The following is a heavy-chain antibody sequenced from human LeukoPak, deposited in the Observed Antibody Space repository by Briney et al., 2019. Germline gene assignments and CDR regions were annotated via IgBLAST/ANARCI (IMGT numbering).Heavy chain of an antibody. J-gene: IGHJ4*02. CDR2: ISSSGSTI. D-gene: IGHD5-24*01. CDR3: ARARWYSCDY. Sequence: GGSLRLSCAASGFTFSSYELNWVRQAPGKGLEWVSYISSSGSTIKYADSVKGRFTISRGSAKNSLYLQMNSLRAEDTAVYYCARARWYSCDYWGQGTLVTVSS. CDR1: GFTFSSYE. V-gene: IGHV3-48*03.